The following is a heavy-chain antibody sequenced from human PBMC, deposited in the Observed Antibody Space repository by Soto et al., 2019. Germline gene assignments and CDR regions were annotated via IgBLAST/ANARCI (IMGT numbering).Heavy chain of an antibody. V-gene: IGHV5-51*01. Sequence: GESLKISCKGSGYSFTSYWIGWVRQMPGKGLEWMGIIYPGDSDTRYSPSFQGQVTISADKSISTAYLQWSSLKASDTAMYYCAREDYYDSSGYFQGAFDIWGQGTMFTVSS. CDR2: IYPGDSDT. D-gene: IGHD3-22*01. CDR3: AREDYYDSSGYFQGAFDI. J-gene: IGHJ3*02. CDR1: GYSFTSYW.